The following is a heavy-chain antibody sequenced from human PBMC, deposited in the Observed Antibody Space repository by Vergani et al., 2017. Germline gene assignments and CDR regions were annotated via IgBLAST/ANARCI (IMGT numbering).Heavy chain of an antibody. V-gene: IGHV4-61*02. D-gene: IGHD3-22*01. CDR2: IYTSGST. CDR1: GGSISSGSYY. CDR3: ARDYDSGRSYANDAFGI. J-gene: IGHJ3*02. Sequence: QVQLQESGPGLVKPSQTLYLTCTVSGGSISSGSYYWSWIRQPAGKGLEWIGRIYTSGSTNYNPSLESLVTLLVATSKNQFSLKLSSVTAADTAVNYCARDYDSGRSYANDAFGIWGQGRVVTVSS.